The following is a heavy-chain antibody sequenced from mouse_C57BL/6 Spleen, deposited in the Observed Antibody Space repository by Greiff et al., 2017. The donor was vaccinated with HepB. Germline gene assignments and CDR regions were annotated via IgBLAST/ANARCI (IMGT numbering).Heavy chain of an antibody. CDR2: IYPSDSET. J-gene: IGHJ2*01. V-gene: IGHV1-61*01. Sequence: QVQLQQPGAELVRPGSSVKLSCKASGYTFTSYWMDWVKQRPGQGLEWIGNIYPSDSETHYNQKFKDKATLTVDKSSSTAYMQLSSLTSEDSAVYYCARSRRSSGYAYWGQGTTLTVSS. CDR3: ARSRRSSGYAY. D-gene: IGHD3-2*02. CDR1: GYTFTSYW.